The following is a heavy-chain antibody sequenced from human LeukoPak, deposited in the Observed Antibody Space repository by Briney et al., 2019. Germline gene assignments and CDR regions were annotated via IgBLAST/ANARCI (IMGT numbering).Heavy chain of an antibody. J-gene: IGHJ4*02. CDR3: ARDRSQKAGAGDYFDY. D-gene: IGHD6-13*01. Sequence: SQTLSLTCAISGDSVSSKSAAWNWIRQSPSRGLEWLGRTYYRSKWYNDYAVSVKSRITINPDTSKNQFSLQLNSVTPEDTAVYFCARDRSQKAGAGDYFDYWGQGTLVTVSS. CDR2: TYYRSKWYN. V-gene: IGHV6-1*01. CDR1: GDSVSSKSAA.